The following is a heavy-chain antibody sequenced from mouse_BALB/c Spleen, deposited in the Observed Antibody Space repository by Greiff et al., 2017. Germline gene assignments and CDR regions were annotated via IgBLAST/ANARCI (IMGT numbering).Heavy chain of an antibody. CDR3: TKDHGGPMDY. J-gene: IGHJ4*01. CDR2: IRLKSNNYAT. Sequence: EVQGVESGGGLVQPGGSMKLSCVASGFTFSNYWMNWVRQSPEKGLEWVAEIRLKSNNYATHYAESLKGRFTISRDDSKSSVYLQMNNLRAEDTGIYYCTKDHGGPMDYWGQGTSVTVSS. V-gene: IGHV6-6*02. CDR1: GFTFSNYW.